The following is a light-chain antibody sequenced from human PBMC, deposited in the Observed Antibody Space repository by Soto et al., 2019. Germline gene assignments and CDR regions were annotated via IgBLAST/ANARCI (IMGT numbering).Light chain of an antibody. CDR3: QQYFTSPWT. CDR2: WAS. V-gene: IGKV4-1*01. CDR1: QSILDRSKNKYY. J-gene: IGKJ1*01. Sequence: DIVMTQSPDSLAVSLGERATFNCKSSQSILDRSKNKYYLAWYQQKSGQPPKLLIYWASLRESGVPDRFTGSGSGKDFTLTISSLQAEDVADYYCQQYFTSPWTFGQGTKVEI.